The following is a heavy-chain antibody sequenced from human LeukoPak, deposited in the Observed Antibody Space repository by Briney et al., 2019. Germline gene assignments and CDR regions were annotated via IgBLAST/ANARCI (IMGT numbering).Heavy chain of an antibody. CDR1: GFTFSNYE. Sequence: PGGSLRLSCAASGFTFSNYEMNWVRQAPGKGLEWVSYISNSGSTIYYADSVKGRFTISRDNAKNSLYLQMNSLRAEDTAVYYCARGEFGELKYWGQGTPVTVSS. V-gene: IGHV3-48*03. CDR3: ARGEFGELKY. J-gene: IGHJ4*02. CDR2: ISNSGSTI. D-gene: IGHD3-10*01.